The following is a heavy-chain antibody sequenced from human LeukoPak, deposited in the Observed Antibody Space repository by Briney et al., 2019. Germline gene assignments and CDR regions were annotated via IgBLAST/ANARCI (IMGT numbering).Heavy chain of an antibody. J-gene: IGHJ4*02. CDR3: ARVWVSDYGDYHPFDD. Sequence: ALVTVSCKASVYTFTGYDINWVRQATGQGLEWMVWMNPNRGNTGYAQKFEGTATMTRNTSISTAYMELSCLRSEDTAVYDCARVWVSDYGDYHPFDDWGQGTPVTVSS. D-gene: IGHD4-17*01. CDR2: MNPNRGNT. V-gene: IGHV1-8*02. CDR1: VYTFTGYD.